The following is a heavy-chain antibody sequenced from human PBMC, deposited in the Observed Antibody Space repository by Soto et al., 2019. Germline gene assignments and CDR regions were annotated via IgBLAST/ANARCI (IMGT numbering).Heavy chain of an antibody. D-gene: IGHD6-19*01. V-gene: IGHV6-1*01. CDR3: ARDLAVAGQGAYYYYGMDV. Sequence: QTLSLTCAISGDSVSSNSAAWNVIRQSPSRGLEWLGRTYYRSKWYNDYAVSVKSRITINPDTSKNQFSLQLNSVTPEDTAVYYCARDLAVAGQGAYYYYGMDVWGQGTTVTVSS. CDR1: GDSVSSNSAA. CDR2: TYYRSKWYN. J-gene: IGHJ6*02.